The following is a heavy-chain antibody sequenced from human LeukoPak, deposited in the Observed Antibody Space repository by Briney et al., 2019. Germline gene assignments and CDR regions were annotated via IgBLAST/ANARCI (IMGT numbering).Heavy chain of an antibody. J-gene: IGHJ3*01. D-gene: IGHD3-22*01. Sequence: SETLSLTCAVFGGSFSGYYWSWIRQPPGKGLEWIGEIDHSGSTNYNPSLKSRVTISLDTSKNQFSLKLSSVTAADTAVYYCARAPCLSSGSWGQGTMVTVSS. CDR1: GGSFSGYY. CDR2: IDHSGST. V-gene: IGHV4-34*01. CDR3: ARAPCLSSGS.